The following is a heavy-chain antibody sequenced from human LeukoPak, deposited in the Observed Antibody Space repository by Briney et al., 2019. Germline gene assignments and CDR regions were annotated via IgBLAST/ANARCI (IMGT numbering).Heavy chain of an antibody. J-gene: IGHJ4*02. CDR1: GGTFSSYA. D-gene: IGHD3-22*01. CDR2: ISAYNGNT. Sequence: GASVKVSCKASGGTFSSYAISWVRQATGQGLEWMGWISAYNGNTNYAQKLQGRVTMTTDTSTSTAYMELRSLRSDDTAVYYCARDHYYDSRLDYWGQGTLVTVSS. V-gene: IGHV1-18*01. CDR3: ARDHYYDSRLDY.